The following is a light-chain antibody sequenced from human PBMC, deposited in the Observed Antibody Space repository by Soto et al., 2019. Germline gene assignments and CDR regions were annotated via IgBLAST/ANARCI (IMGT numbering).Light chain of an antibody. Sequence: DIQMTQSPSSLSASVGDRVTITCQASQDISDNLNWYQQKQGKAPKVLIYDASNSQTGVPSRFSGSGSGTDFTFTITGLQPEDIATYYCQQFDDLPITFGQGTRLDIK. CDR3: QQFDDLPIT. V-gene: IGKV1-33*01. CDR2: DAS. CDR1: QDISDN. J-gene: IGKJ5*01.